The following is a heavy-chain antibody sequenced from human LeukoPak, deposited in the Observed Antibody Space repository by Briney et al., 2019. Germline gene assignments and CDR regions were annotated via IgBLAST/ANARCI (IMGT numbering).Heavy chain of an antibody. V-gene: IGHV4-38-2*02. J-gene: IGHJ4*02. CDR2: IYYSVST. CDR3: ARDLRTVGARYFDY. D-gene: IGHD1-26*01. CDR1: GYSISSGFY. Sequence: SETLSLTCAVSGYSISSGFYWGWIRQPPGKGLEWIGSIYYSVSTYYNPSLKGRVTISVDTSKNEFSLKVSSVTAADTAVYYCARDLRTVGARYFDYWGQGTLVTVSS.